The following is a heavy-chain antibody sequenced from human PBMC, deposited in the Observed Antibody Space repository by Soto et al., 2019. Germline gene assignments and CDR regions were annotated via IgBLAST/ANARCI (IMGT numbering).Heavy chain of an antibody. CDR1: GFTFSDYY. V-gene: IGHV3-11*03. Sequence: GGSLRLSCAASGFTFSDYYMSWIRQAPGKGLEWVSYFTSSICHTSYADSVKGRFTISRDNAKNSLYLQMSSLRAEDTAVYYCATHSSSWYFFDYWGQGTLVTVSS. D-gene: IGHD6-13*01. J-gene: IGHJ4*02. CDR2: FTSSICHT. CDR3: ATHSSSWYFFDY.